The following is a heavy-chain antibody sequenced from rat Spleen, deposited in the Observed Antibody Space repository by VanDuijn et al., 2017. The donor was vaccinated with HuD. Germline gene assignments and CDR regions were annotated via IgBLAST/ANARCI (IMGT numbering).Heavy chain of an antibody. J-gene: IGHJ2*01. CDR1: GFTFSTFP. V-gene: IGHV5-25*01. CDR3: ARRHFGYTDYFDY. Sequence: EVQLVESGGGLVQPGRSLKLSCAASGFTFSTFPMAWVRQAPKMGLEWVASISSGGGDTYYPDSVRGRFTISRDNAKSTLYLQMDSLRSEDTASYYCARRHFGYTDYFDYWGQGVMVTVSS. D-gene: IGHD1-4*01. CDR2: ISSGGGDT.